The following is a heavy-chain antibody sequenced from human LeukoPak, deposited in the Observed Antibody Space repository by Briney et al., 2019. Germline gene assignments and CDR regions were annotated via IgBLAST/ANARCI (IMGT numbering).Heavy chain of an antibody. CDR2: MYYSGST. V-gene: IGHV4-30-4*01. CDR3: ARRYYYDSRIEP. CDR1: GGSISSGDNY. J-gene: IGHJ5*02. D-gene: IGHD3-22*01. Sequence: SGTLSLTCTVSGGSISSGDNYWSWIRQPPGQGLEWIAYMYYSGSTYYNPSLKSRVTMSADTSKNQLSLKLSSVTAADTAVYYCARRYYYDSRIEPCGQGILVTVSS.